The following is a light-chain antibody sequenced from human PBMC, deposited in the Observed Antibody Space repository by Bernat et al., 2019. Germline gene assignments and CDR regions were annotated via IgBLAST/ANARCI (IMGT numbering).Light chain of an antibody. Sequence: QSALTQPPSASGSPGQSVTISCTGTRSDVGGYNFVSWYQLRPCQVPKLIIYDVDKRPSGVPDRFSGSKSGNTASLTVSGLQAGDEAYYYCASYAGSNNLVVFGGGTNLAVL. CDR1: RSDVGGYNF. J-gene: IGLJ2*01. CDR2: DVD. CDR3: ASYAGSNNLVV. V-gene: IGLV2-8*01.